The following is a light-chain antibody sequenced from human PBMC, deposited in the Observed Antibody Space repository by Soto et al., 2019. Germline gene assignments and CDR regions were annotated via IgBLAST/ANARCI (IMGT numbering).Light chain of an antibody. V-gene: IGKV1-33*01. Sequence: DIQMTQSPSSLSASVGDRITITCQASQDIRTSLNWYQQKPGKAPKLLISGASTPEIGVPARFSGSGSGTLFSFTISSLQPEDVATYYCQQSRGLPRTFGQGSKVEI. CDR1: QDIRTS. CDR2: GAS. CDR3: QQSRGLPRT. J-gene: IGKJ2*01.